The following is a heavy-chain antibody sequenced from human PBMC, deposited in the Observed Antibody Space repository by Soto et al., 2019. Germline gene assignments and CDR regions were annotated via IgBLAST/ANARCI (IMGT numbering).Heavy chain of an antibody. CDR2: ISSTTNYI. CDR3: ARGGGGGLFDP. CDR1: GFIFTRYS. D-gene: IGHD2-21*01. Sequence: PGGSLRLSCAASGFIFTRYSMNWVRQAPGKGLEWVSSISSTTNYIYYGDSLKGRFTISRDSVKNSVYLQMNNLTADDTGVYYCARGGGGGLFDPWGQGSLVTVSS. V-gene: IGHV3-21*03. J-gene: IGHJ5*02.